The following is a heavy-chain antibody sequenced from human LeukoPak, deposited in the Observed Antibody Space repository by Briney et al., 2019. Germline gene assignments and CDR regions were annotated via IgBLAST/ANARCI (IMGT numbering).Heavy chain of an antibody. J-gene: IGHJ4*02. D-gene: IGHD3-3*01. Sequence: SETLSLTCTVSGGSISSSSYYWGWIRQPPGKGLEWIGSIYYSGSTYYNPSLKSRVTISVDTSKNQFSLKLSSVTAADTAVYYCARDDQALDFFDYWGQGTLVTVSS. CDR3: ARDDQALDFFDY. CDR1: GGSISSSSYY. CDR2: IYYSGST. V-gene: IGHV4-39*07.